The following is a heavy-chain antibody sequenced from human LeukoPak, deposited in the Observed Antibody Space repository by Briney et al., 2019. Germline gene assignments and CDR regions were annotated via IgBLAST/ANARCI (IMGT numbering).Heavy chain of an antibody. CDR3: GRPLQRGSWTQRALDY. CDR2: MNPNSGNA. J-gene: IGHJ4*02. V-gene: IGHV1-8*01. CDR1: GYTFTSYD. Sequence: ASVKVSCKASGYTFTSYDISWVRQATGQGLEWMGWMNPNSGNAGYAQRFRGRVTMTRNNSISTAYMELTSLRSEDTAVYYCGRPLQRGSWTQRALDYWGQGTLVTVSS. D-gene: IGHD3-10*01.